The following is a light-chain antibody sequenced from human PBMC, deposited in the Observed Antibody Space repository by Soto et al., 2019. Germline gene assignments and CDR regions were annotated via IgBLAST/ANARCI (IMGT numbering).Light chain of an antibody. CDR1: QSVSSSY. V-gene: IGKV3-20*01. CDR3: QQYGSSPWT. J-gene: IGKJ1*01. CDR2: DAS. Sequence: EIVLTQSPCTLSLSPGERATLSCRASQSVSSSYLAWYQQKPGQAPRLLIYDASNRATGIPARFSGSGSGTDFTLTISSLEPEDFAVYYCQQYGSSPWTFGQGTKVDIK.